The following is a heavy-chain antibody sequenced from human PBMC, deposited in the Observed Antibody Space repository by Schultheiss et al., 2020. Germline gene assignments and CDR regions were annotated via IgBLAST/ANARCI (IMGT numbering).Heavy chain of an antibody. CDR1: GFTFSSYA. J-gene: IGHJ6*02. CDR3: ARDLGPTVVTPFHGMDV. V-gene: IGHV3-7*01. Sequence: GGSLRLSCAASGFTFSSYAMSWVRQAPGKGLEWVANIKQDGSEKYYVDSVKGRFTISRDNAKNSLYLQMNSLRAEDTAVYYCARDLGPTVVTPFHGMDVWGQGTTVTVSS. D-gene: IGHD4-23*01. CDR2: IKQDGSEK.